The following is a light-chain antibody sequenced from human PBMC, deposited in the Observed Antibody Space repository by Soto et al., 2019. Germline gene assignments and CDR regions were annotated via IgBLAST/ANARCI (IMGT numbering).Light chain of an antibody. CDR3: QQSYSTPIT. CDR1: QNITIY. J-gene: IGKJ5*01. Sequence: IQMTQSPSSLSASVGDRVTITCLASQNITIYLNWYQQKPGKAPKLLIYAASSLQSGVPSRFSGSGSGTDFTLTISSPQPEDFATYYCQQSYSTPITFGQGTRLEI. V-gene: IGKV1-39*01. CDR2: AAS.